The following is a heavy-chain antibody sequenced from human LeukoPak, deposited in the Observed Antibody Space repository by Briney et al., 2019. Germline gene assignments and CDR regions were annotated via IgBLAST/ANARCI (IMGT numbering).Heavy chain of an antibody. Sequence: GGSLRLSCTASGFTFGDYAMSWFRQAPGKGLEWVGLIRSKAYGGTTEYAASVKGRFTISRDDSKSIAYLQMNSLKTEDTAVYYCTRVYSSSWSYYYYYYGMDVWGQGTLVTVSS. CDR1: GFTFGDYA. V-gene: IGHV3-49*03. J-gene: IGHJ6*02. CDR2: IRSKAYGGTT. D-gene: IGHD6-13*01. CDR3: TRVYSSSWSYYYYYYGMDV.